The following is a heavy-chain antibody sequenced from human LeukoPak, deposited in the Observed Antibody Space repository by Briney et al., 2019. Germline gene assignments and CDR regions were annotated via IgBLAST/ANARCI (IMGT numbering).Heavy chain of an antibody. D-gene: IGHD3-3*01. V-gene: IGHV4-39*07. J-gene: IGHJ6*03. CDR1: GGSINSITNY. Sequence: PSETLSLTCTVSGGSINSITNYWGWLRQPPGKGLEWIGSIYYSGSTYYNPSLKSRVTISVDTSKNQFSLKLSSVTDAATAVYYCARGNYDFWSGYFHYYYYMDVWGKGTTVTVSS. CDR3: ARGNYDFWSGYFHYYYYMDV. CDR2: IYYSGST.